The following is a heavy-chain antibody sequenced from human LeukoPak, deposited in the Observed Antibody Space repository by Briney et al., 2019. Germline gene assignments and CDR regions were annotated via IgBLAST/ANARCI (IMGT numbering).Heavy chain of an antibody. J-gene: IGHJ2*01. Sequence: GGSPRLSCAASGFTVSSNYMSWVRQAPGKGLEWVSVIYSGGSTYYADSVKGRFTISRDNSKNTLYLQMNSLRAEDTAVYYCARDGSGWYFDLWGRGTLVTVSS. V-gene: IGHV3-53*01. D-gene: IGHD3-10*01. CDR2: IYSGGST. CDR1: GFTVSSNY. CDR3: ARDGSGWYFDL.